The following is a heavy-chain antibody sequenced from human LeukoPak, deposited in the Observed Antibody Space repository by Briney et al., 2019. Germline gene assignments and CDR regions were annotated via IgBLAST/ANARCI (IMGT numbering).Heavy chain of an antibody. D-gene: IGHD2-2*01. V-gene: IGHV4-39*01. Sequence: SETLSLTCTVSGDSITSANSYWGWIRQPPGKGLGWIGSIYYSGSTHYNPSLKSRVTISEDTSKNQFSLKLSSVTAADTAVYYCARHGARYCHSASCVNYFDFWGQGTLVTVSS. CDR3: ARHGARYCHSASCVNYFDF. CDR2: IYYSGST. J-gene: IGHJ4*02. CDR1: GDSITSANSY.